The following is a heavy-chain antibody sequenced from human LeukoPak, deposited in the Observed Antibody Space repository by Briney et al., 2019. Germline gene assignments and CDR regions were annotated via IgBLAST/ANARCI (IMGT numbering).Heavy chain of an antibody. CDR2: IGAGAEST. CDR3: AKDSGKYSDDY. Sequence: GGSLRLSCAASGFTFSSYWMSWFRQAPGKGLEWVSSIGAGAESTYYADSVKGRFTVSRDNSENTLYLQMNSLRADDTAIYYCAKDSGKYSDDYWGQGTLVTVS. CDR1: GFTFSSYW. J-gene: IGHJ4*02. D-gene: IGHD1-26*01. V-gene: IGHV3-23*01.